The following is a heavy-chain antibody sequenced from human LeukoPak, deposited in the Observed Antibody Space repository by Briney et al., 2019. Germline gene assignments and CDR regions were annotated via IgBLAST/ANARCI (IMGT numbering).Heavy chain of an antibody. CDR2: IGNTGTDT. D-gene: IGHD2-8*02. Sequence: PGGSLRLSCAASGFTFSSFGMHWVRQAPGVGLEWVAYIGNTGTDTYYADSVKGRFTISRDNSKNTVHLQVNSLRAADTALYSCARDLTERKYYIAYWGQGTLVTVSS. CDR1: GFTFSSFG. V-gene: IGHV3-30*02. CDR3: ARDLTERKYYIAY. J-gene: IGHJ4*02.